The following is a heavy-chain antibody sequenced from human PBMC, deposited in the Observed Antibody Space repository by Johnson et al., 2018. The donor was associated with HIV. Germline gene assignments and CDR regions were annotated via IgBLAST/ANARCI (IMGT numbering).Heavy chain of an antibody. CDR1: GLAFSNYV. CDR2: ISGSGGCT. D-gene: IGHD3-9*01. J-gene: IGHJ3*01. CDR3: AKADDVLTGYYKGFDAFDL. Sequence: VQLVESGGGVVQPGRSLRLSCAASGFKYAASGLAFSNYVMSWVRQAPGQGLEWVSAISGSGGCTYYADSVKGRVTISLDNSKNPLYLQMNSLRAEDTAVYYCAKADDVLTGYYKGFDAFDLWGQGTMVTVS. V-gene: IGHV3-23*04.